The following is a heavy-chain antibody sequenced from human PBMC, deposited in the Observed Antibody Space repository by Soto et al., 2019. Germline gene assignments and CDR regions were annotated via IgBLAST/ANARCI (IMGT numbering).Heavy chain of an antibody. CDR3: ATKFRSYFEH. V-gene: IGHV3-23*01. J-gene: IGHJ4*02. CDR1: GCTFSTFA. Sequence: GGSMRLSCVAAGCTFSTFAMTWARQTPGKGLEWVATVGDDGFRTNVADSVKGRFIISRDNSKDTLSLEMSSLRVEDTGIYYCATKFRSYFEHWGQGVRVPVSA. CDR2: VGDDGFRT.